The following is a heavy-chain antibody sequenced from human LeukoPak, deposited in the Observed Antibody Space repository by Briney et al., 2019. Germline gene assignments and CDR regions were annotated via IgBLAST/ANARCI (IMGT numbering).Heavy chain of an antibody. J-gene: IGHJ3*01. D-gene: IGHD3-3*01. CDR1: GDSINNYN. Sequence: SETLSLTCTISGDSINNYNWNWIRQPAGKGLEWIGRIYVTGNTNYNPSLKSRVAMSVDTSKNHFSLRLTSVTAADTAVYYCARAFTFFGAGGFDVWGQGTFVTVSS. V-gene: IGHV4-4*07. CDR3: ARAFTFFGAGGFDV. CDR2: IYVTGNT.